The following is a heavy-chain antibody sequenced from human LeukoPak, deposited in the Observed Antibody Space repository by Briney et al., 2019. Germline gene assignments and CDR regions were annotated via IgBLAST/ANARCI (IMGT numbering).Heavy chain of an antibody. Sequence: PSETLSLTCTVSGGSIRSSHWGWIRQPPGKGLEFIGYIYYSGTSNYNPSLKSRVTMSVDTSNNQFSLKLNSVTAADTAVYYCAKAAGYSTIYWFDPWGQGTLVTVSS. CDR3: AKAAGYSTIYWFDP. CDR2: IYYSGTS. CDR1: GGSIRSSH. D-gene: IGHD6-13*01. J-gene: IGHJ5*02. V-gene: IGHV4-59*01.